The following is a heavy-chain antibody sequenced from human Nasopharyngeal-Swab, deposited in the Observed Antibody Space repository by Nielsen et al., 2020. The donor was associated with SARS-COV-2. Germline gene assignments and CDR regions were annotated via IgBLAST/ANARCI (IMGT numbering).Heavy chain of an antibody. J-gene: IGHJ4*02. CDR3: AKEGLSIAAAGTVDY. CDR2: IYSGGST. Sequence: WIRQPPGKGLEWVSVIYSGGSTYYADSVKGRFTISRDNSKNTLYLEVNSLRAEDTAVYYCAKEGLSIAAAGTVDYWGQGTLVTVSS. V-gene: IGHV3-53*01. D-gene: IGHD6-13*01.